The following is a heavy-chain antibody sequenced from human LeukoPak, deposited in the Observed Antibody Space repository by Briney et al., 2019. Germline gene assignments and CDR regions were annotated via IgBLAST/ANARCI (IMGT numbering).Heavy chain of an antibody. CDR3: ARDGIATNDY. D-gene: IGHD5-24*01. J-gene: IGHJ4*02. V-gene: IGHV3-21*01. Sequence: RRTIEKEMEWVSSISSSSSYIYYADSVKGRFTISRDNAKNSLYLQMGSLRAEDTAVYYCARDGIATNDYWGQGILVTVSS. CDR2: ISSSSSYI.